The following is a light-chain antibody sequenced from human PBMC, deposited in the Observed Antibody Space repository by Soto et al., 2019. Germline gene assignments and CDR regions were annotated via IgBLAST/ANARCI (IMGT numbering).Light chain of an antibody. Sequence: EIVLTQSPGTLSLSPGERATLSCRASQSVSNNYLAWYQQKPGQAPRLLIYDTSTRATGIPDRFSGSGSGTDFILSIRRLETEDFAVYYCHQYGTLLLTFGGGTKVEIK. CDR3: HQYGTLLLT. CDR1: QSVSNNY. CDR2: DTS. V-gene: IGKV3-20*01. J-gene: IGKJ4*01.